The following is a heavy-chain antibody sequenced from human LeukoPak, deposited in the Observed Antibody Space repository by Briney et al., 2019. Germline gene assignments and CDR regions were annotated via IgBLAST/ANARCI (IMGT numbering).Heavy chain of an antibody. CDR1: GGTFSSYA. V-gene: IGHV1-69*13. CDR2: IIPIFGTA. J-gene: IGHJ4*02. Sequence: ASVKVSCKASGGTFSSYAISWERQAPGQGLEWMGGIIPIFGTANYAQKFQGRVTITADESTSTAYMELSSLRSEDTAVYYCARGRVEMATIGFDYWGQGTLVTVSS. D-gene: IGHD5-24*01. CDR3: ARGRVEMATIGFDY.